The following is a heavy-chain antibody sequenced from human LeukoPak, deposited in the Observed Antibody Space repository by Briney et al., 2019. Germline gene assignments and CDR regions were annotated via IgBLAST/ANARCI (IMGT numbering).Heavy chain of an antibody. CDR1: GGSFSDYY. CDR3: ARDRHVTDKLGGDAFDI. V-gene: IGHV4-34*01. J-gene: IGHJ3*02. D-gene: IGHD3-16*01. CDR2: IKYSGST. Sequence: SETLSLTCAVYGGSFSDYYWSWIRQTPGEGLQWIGGIKYSGSTDYNPSLKSRVTMSIDTSKNQFSLILSSVTAADTAVYFCARDRHVTDKLGGDAFDIWGQGTTVTVS.